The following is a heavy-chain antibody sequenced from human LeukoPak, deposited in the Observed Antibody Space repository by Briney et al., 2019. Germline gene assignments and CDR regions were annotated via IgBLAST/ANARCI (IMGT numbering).Heavy chain of an antibody. J-gene: IGHJ6*02. V-gene: IGHV1-8*01. CDR3: ARGAGQAEYYYYYGMDV. Sequence: ASVKVSCKASGYTFTSYDINWVRQATGQGLEWMGWMNPNSGNTGYAQKFQGRVTITRNTSISTAYMELSSLRSEDTAVYYCARGAGQAEYYYYYGMDVWGQGTTVTVSS. CDR2: MNPNSGNT. CDR1: GYTFTSYD.